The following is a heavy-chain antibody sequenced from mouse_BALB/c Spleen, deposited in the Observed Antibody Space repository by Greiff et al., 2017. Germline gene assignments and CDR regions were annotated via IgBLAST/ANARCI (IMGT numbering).Heavy chain of an antibody. Sequence: VQLHQSGAELAKPGASVKMSCKASGYTFTSYWMHWVNQRPGQGLEWIGYINPSTGYTEYNQKFKDKATLTADKSSSTAYMQLSSLTSEDSAVYYCARSYRYDVPYWGQGTLVTVSA. CDR3: ARSYRYDVPY. D-gene: IGHD2-14*01. V-gene: IGHV1-7*01. J-gene: IGHJ3*01. CDR1: GYTFTSYW. CDR2: INPSTGYT.